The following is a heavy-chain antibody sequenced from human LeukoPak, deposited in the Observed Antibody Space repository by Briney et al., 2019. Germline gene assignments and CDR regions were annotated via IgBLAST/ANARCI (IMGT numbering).Heavy chain of an antibody. CDR3: ARATSSGIAAAGDY. J-gene: IGHJ4*02. Sequence: GRSLRLSCAASGFTFSSYAMHWVRQAPGKGLEWVAVISYDGSNKYYADSVKGRFTISRDNSKNTLYLQMNSLRAEDTAVYYCARATSSGIAAAGDYWGQGTLVTVSS. D-gene: IGHD6-13*01. CDR2: ISYDGSNK. CDR1: GFTFSSYA. V-gene: IGHV3-30-3*01.